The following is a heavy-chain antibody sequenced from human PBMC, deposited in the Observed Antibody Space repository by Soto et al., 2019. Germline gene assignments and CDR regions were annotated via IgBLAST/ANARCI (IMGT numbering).Heavy chain of an antibody. CDR3: ARESEDLTSNFDY. V-gene: IGHV3-21*06. J-gene: IGHJ4*02. CDR2: ISNTTNYI. CDR1: GFTFTRYS. Sequence: GASRRLSCASSGFTFTRYSMNWVRHPPWKGLEWVSSISNTTNYIYYGDSMKGRFTISRDNAKNSLYLEMNSLRAEDTAVYYCARESEDLTSNFDYWGQGTLVTVSS.